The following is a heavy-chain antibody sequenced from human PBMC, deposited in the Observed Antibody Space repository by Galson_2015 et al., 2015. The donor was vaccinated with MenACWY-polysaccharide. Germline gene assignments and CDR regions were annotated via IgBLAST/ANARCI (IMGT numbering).Heavy chain of an antibody. CDR2: IKSDGSST. CDR1: GFTFSTYW. V-gene: IGHV3-74*01. D-gene: IGHD5-12*01. CDR3: ARGYSDYD. Sequence: SLRLSCAASGFTFSTYWMHWVRQAPGKGLVWVSRIKSDGSSTNYADSVKGRFTISRDNTKNTLYLQMNSLRAEDTALYYCARGYSDYDRGQGTLGTVSA. J-gene: IGHJ4*02.